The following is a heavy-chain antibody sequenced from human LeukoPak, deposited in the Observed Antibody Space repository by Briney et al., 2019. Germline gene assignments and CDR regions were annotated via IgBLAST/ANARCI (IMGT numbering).Heavy chain of an antibody. Sequence: PGGSLRLSCAASGFTFSSYWMHWVRQAPGKGLEWVSAISGSGDTTYYADSVKGRFTISRDNFKNTLYLQMNSLRVEDTAVYYCAKGHSAHGTGFDYWGQGTLVIVSS. J-gene: IGHJ4*02. CDR1: GFTFSSYW. D-gene: IGHD1-1*01. CDR2: ISGSGDTT. CDR3: AKGHSAHGTGFDY. V-gene: IGHV3-23*01.